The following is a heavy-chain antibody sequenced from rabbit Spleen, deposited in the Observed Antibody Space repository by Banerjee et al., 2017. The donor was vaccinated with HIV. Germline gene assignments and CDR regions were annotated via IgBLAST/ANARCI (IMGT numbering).Heavy chain of an antibody. Sequence: QSLEESGGDLVKPGASLTLTCTASGVSFSISSYMCWVRQAPGKGLEWIACIDSGSSGFTYYATWAKGRFTCSKTSSTTVTLQMTSLTAADTATYFCARDLAAAIGWNFYLWGQGTLVTVS. CDR1: GVSFSISSY. J-gene: IGHJ4*01. CDR2: IDSGSSGFT. V-gene: IGHV1S40*01. CDR3: ARDLAAAIGWNFYL. D-gene: IGHD4-1*01.